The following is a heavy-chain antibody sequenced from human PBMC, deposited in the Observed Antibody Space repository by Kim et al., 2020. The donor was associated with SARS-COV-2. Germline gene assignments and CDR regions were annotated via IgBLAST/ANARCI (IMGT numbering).Heavy chain of an antibody. CDR1: GFTFSSYS. J-gene: IGHJ3*02. CDR3: ASLPCIQLNDAFDI. Sequence: GGSLRLSCAASGFTFSSYSMNWVRQAPGKGLEWVSSISSSSSYIYYADSVKGRFTISRDNAKNSLYLQMNSLIAEDTAVYYCASLPCIQLNDAFDIWGQGNIVTVSS. CDR2: ISSSSSYI. D-gene: IGHD5-18*01. V-gene: IGHV3-21*01.